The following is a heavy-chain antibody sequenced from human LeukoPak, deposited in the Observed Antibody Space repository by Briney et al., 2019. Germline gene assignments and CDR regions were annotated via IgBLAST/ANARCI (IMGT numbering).Heavy chain of an antibody. CDR1: GYTFTSYG. CDR2: ISAYNGNT. CDR3: ARTRFLEWLLRQLDP. V-gene: IGHV1-18*01. D-gene: IGHD3-3*01. Sequence: ASVKVSCKASGYTFTSYGISWVRQAPGQGLEWMGWISAYNGNTNYAQKLQGRVTMTPDTSTSPAYMELRSLRSDDTAVYYCARTRFLEWLLRQLDPWGQGTLVTVSS. J-gene: IGHJ5*02.